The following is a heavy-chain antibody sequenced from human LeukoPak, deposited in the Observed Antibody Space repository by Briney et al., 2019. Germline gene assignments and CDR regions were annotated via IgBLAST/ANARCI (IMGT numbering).Heavy chain of an antibody. Sequence: GGSLRLSCAASGFTFSSCSMNWVRQAPGKGLEWVSYISSGSSTIYYADSVKGRFTISRDNAKNSLYLQMNSLRVEDTAVYYCARASSGWYFYYYYYMDVWGKGTTVTVSS. D-gene: IGHD6-19*01. CDR3: ARASSGWYFYYYYYMDV. CDR2: ISSGSSTI. J-gene: IGHJ6*03. CDR1: GFTFSSCS. V-gene: IGHV3-48*01.